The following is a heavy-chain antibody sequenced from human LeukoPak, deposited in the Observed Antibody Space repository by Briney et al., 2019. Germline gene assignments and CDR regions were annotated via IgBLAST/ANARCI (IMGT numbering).Heavy chain of an antibody. CDR3: ARRISGAWFDP. CDR2: IYHSGST. D-gene: IGHD2-15*01. Sequence: SETLSLTCSVSGFSISNRYYWGWIRQPPGKGLDWIGIIYHSGSTYYNPSLKSRVTMSVDTSKNQFSLKLSSVTAADTALYYCARRISGAWFDPWGRGTLVTVSS. J-gene: IGHJ5*02. V-gene: IGHV4-38-2*02. CDR1: GFSISNRYY.